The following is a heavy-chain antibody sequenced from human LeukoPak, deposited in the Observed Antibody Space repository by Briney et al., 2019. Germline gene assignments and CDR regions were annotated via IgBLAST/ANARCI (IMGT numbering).Heavy chain of an antibody. Sequence: PGGSLRLSCAASGFTFSSYEMNWLRQAPGKGLEWVSYISSSGSTIFYADSVKGRFTISRDNAKNSLYLQLNSLRAEDTAVYYCARDPVDTTGFDFWGQGTLVTVSS. CDR3: ARDPVDTTGFDF. V-gene: IGHV3-48*03. CDR2: ISSSGSTI. CDR1: GFTFSSYE. D-gene: IGHD5-18*01. J-gene: IGHJ4*02.